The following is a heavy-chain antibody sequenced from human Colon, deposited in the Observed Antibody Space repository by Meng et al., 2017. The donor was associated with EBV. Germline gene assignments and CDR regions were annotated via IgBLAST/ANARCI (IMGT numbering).Heavy chain of an antibody. CDR3: ARVGAYCGGDCYHPR. D-gene: IGHD2-21*02. J-gene: IGHJ4*02. CDR2: IYHSGST. CDR1: GGSLGSRNG. V-gene: IGHV4-4*03. Sequence: GPGLGNRPGPLSLTCPVSGGSLGSRNGWSWVRQPPGKGLEWIGEIYHSGSTNYNPSLKSRVTISVDESKNQFSLRLSSVTAADTAVYYCARVGAYCGGDCYHPRWGQGTLVTVSS.